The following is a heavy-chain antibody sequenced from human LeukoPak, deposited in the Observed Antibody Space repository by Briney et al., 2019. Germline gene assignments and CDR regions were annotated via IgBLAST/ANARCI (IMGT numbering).Heavy chain of an antibody. CDR1: GGSISSYY. V-gene: IGHV4-4*07. D-gene: IGHD6-13*01. J-gene: IGHJ5*02. CDR2: IYTSGST. Sequence: SETLSLTCTVSGGSISSYYWSWIRQPAGKGLEWIGRIYTSGSTNYNPSLKSRVTMSVDTSKNQFSLKLSSVTAADTAVYYCARQYSSSWGIYNWFDPWGQGTLVTVSS. CDR3: ARQYSSSWGIYNWFDP.